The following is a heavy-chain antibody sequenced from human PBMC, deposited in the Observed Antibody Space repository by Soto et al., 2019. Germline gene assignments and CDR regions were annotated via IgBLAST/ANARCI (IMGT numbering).Heavy chain of an antibody. CDR3: ATDVDTAMVTWDY. D-gene: IGHD5-18*01. CDR2: ISYDGSNK. V-gene: IGHV3-30*03. CDR1: GFTFSSYG. J-gene: IGHJ4*02. Sequence: QVQLVESGGGVVQPGRSLRLSCAASGFTFSSYGMHWVRQAPGKGLEWVAVISYDGSNKYYADSVKGRFTISRANSKNTLYLQMNSLRAEDTAVYYCATDVDTAMVTWDYWGQGTLVTVSS.